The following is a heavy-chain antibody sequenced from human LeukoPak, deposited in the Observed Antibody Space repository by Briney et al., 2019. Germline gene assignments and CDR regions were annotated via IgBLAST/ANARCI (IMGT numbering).Heavy chain of an antibody. CDR3: AKGGLIANFDS. D-gene: IGHD3-16*01. CDR1: GGNFRNFG. Sequence: SVKVSCKASGGNFRNFGISWIRQAPGQGLEWMGGISPVFPTANYAQKFQARVTITADEPTSTAFMELSSLRFEDTAVYYCAKGGLIANFDSWGQGTLVIVSS. CDR2: ISPVFPTA. V-gene: IGHV1-69*01. J-gene: IGHJ4*02.